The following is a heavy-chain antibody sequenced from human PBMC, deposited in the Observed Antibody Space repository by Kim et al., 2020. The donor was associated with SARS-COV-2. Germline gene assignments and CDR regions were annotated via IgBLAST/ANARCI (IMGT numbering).Heavy chain of an antibody. V-gene: IGHV5-10-1*01. J-gene: IGHJ6*02. D-gene: IGHD6-13*01. CDR3: ARQWPPYSSSWYYYGMDV. Sequence: GESLKISCKGSGYSFTSYWISWVRQMPGKGLEWMGRIDPSDSYTNYSPSFQGHVTISADKSISTAYLQWSSLKASDTAMYYCARQWPPYSSSWYYYGMDVWGQGTTVTVSS. CDR2: IDPSDSYT. CDR1: GYSFTSYW.